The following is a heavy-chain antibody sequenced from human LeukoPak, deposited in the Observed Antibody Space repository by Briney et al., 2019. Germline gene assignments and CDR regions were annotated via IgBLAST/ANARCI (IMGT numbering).Heavy chain of an antibody. V-gene: IGHV4-39*07. CDR2: INHSGST. J-gene: IGHJ6*03. CDR3: ARRFRHGVRGVIISYYYYYMDV. Sequence: SETLSLTCTVSGGSISSSSYYWGWIRQPPGKGLEWIGEINHSGSTNYNPSLKSRVTISVETSKNQFSLKLSSVTAADTAVYYCARRFRHGVRGVIISYYYYYMDVWGKGTTVTVSS. CDR1: GGSISSSSYY. D-gene: IGHD3-10*01.